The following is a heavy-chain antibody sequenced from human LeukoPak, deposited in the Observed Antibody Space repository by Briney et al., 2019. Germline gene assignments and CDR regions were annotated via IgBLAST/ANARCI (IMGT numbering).Heavy chain of an antibody. CDR1: GYTFTGYY. J-gene: IGHJ6*03. Sequence: ASVKVSCKASGYTFTGYYMNWVRQAPGQGLEWMGRINPNSGGTNYAQKFQGRVTMTRDTSISTAYMELSRLRSDDTAVYYCARAGAYYDILTGRERRIIHDYYMDVWGKGTTVTVSS. V-gene: IGHV1-2*06. CDR3: ARAGAYYDILTGRERRIIHDYYMDV. D-gene: IGHD3-9*01. CDR2: INPNSGGT.